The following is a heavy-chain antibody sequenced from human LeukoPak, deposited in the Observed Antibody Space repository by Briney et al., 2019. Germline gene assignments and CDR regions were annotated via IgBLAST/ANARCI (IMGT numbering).Heavy chain of an antibody. V-gene: IGHV3-74*01. Sequence: GGSLRFSCAASGFTFSSYWMHWVRQAPGKGLVWVSLINSDGSSIAYADSVKGRFTISRDNAKNTLFLQMNSLRAEDTAVYYCARDPDGNSLLDYWGQGTLVTVSS. D-gene: IGHD5-24*01. J-gene: IGHJ4*02. CDR1: GFTFSSYW. CDR3: ARDPDGNSLLDY. CDR2: INSDGSSI.